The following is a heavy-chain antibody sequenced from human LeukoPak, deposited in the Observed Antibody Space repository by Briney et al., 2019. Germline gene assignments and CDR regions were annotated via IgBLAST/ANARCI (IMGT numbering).Heavy chain of an antibody. CDR3: LSRHQMVRVDY. CDR1: GLTFSSYA. Sequence: PGGSLRLSCSASGLTFSSYAMHWVRQAPGKGLEYVSGISRNGGSTSYADSVKGRFTISRDNSKNTADLQMSSLRAEDTAVYYCLSRHQMVRVDYWGQGTLVTVSS. J-gene: IGHJ4*02. D-gene: IGHD6-13*01. V-gene: IGHV3-64D*09. CDR2: ISRNGGST.